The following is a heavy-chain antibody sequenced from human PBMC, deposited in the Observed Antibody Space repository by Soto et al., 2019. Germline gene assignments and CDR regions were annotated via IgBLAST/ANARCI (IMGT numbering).Heavy chain of an antibody. V-gene: IGHV3-33*05. CDR3: ARWGTTGGLDV. Sequence: QVQLVESGGGVVQPGTSLRLSCVGSGFTFRSYVIHWVRQAPGKGLEWVALTSYDGSNNFYGDSVKGRFTISRDNSRNTVELQMDSLRLEDTSLYSCARWGTTGGLDVGGQGTLVSVSS. CDR2: TSYDGSNN. D-gene: IGHD3-16*01. CDR1: GFTFRSYV. J-gene: IGHJ4*02.